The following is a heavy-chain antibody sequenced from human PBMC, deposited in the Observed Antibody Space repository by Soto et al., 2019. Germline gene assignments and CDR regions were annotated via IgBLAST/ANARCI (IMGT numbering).Heavy chain of an antibody. CDR1: GFTFSSYA. V-gene: IGHV3-30-3*01. CDR2: ISYDGSNK. D-gene: IGHD2-15*01. J-gene: IGHJ3*02. Sequence: GGSLILSCAASGFTFSSYAMHWVRQAPGKGLEWVAVISYDGSNKYYADSVKGRFTISRDNSKNTLYLQMNSLRAEDTAVYYCARGVGVVAATPVAFDIWGQGTMVTVSS. CDR3: ARGVGVVAATPVAFDI.